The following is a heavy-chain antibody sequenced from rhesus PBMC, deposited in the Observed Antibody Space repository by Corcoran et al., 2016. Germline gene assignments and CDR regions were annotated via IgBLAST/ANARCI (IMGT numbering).Heavy chain of an antibody. CDR1: GGSISGGYD. V-gene: IGHV4-76*01. CDR2: IYGSSGST. J-gene: IGHJ4*01. CDR3: ARDIAAALFDY. D-gene: IGHD6-25*01. Sequence: QVQLQESGPGVVKPSETLSLTCAVSGGSISGGYDWSWIRLPPGKGLEWIGYIYGSSGSTNYNPSLKNRVTISKDASKNEFSLKLSSVTAADTAVYYCARDIAAALFDYWGQGVLVTVSS.